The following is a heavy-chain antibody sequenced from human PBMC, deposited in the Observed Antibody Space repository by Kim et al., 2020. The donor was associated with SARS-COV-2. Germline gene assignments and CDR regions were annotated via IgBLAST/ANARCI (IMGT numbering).Heavy chain of an antibody. CDR3: ARGGHRYDFWSGYPYGMDV. V-gene: IGHV4-34*01. Sequence: SETLSLTCAVYGGSFSGYYWSWIRQPPGKGLEWIGEINHSGSTNYNPSLKSRVTISVDTSKNQFSLKLSSVTAADTAVYYCARGGHRYDFWSGYPYGMDVWGQGTTVTVSS. CDR2: INHSGST. CDR1: GGSFSGYY. D-gene: IGHD3-3*01. J-gene: IGHJ6*02.